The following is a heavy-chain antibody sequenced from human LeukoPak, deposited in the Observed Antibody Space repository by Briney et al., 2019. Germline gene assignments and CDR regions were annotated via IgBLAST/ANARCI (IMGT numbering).Heavy chain of an antibody. CDR3: ARDSGCSSISCSLGIAFDI. J-gene: IGHJ3*02. CDR2: IYTSGST. V-gene: IGHV4-4*07. D-gene: IGHD2-2*01. Sequence: SETLSLTCTVSGGSISSYYWSWIRQPAGKGLEWIGRIYTSGSTNYNPSLKSRVTMSVDTSKNQFSLKLSSVTAADTAVYYCARDSGCSSISCSLGIAFDIWGQGTMVTVSS. CDR1: GGSISSYY.